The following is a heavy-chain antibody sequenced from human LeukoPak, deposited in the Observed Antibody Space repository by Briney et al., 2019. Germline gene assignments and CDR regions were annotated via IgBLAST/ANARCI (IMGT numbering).Heavy chain of an antibody. CDR2: ISSSSSYI. CDR1: GLAFSTYS. Sequence: PGGSLRLSCAASGLAFSTYSMSWVRQAPGKGLEWVSSISSSSSYIYYADSVKGRFTISRDNAKNSLYLQMNSLRAEDTAVYYCARAGYSSGWYSYYWGQGTLVTVSS. J-gene: IGHJ4*02. D-gene: IGHD6-19*01. CDR3: ARAGYSSGWYSYY. V-gene: IGHV3-21*01.